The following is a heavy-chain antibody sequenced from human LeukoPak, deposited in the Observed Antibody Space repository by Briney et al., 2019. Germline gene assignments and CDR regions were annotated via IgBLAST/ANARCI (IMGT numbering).Heavy chain of an antibody. D-gene: IGHD5-12*01. V-gene: IGHV3-21*01. Sequence: GGSLRLSCAASGFTFSSYSMNWVRQAPGKGLEWVSSISSSSSYIYYADSVKGRFTISRDNAKNSLYLQMNSLRAEDTAVYYCAREVATIPYNWFDPWGQGTLVTVSS. CDR3: AREVATIPYNWFDP. CDR2: ISSSSSYI. J-gene: IGHJ5*02. CDR1: GFTFSSYS.